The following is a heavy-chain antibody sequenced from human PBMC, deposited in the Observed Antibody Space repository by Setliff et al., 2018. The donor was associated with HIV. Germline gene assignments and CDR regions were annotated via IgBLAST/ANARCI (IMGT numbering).Heavy chain of an antibody. CDR3: ARDEFKNGLDY. J-gene: IGHJ4*02. D-gene: IGHD1-1*01. CDR2: IYYSGST. Sequence: SETLSLTCTVSGGSVSSGSYYWSWIRQPPGKGLEWIGYIYYSGSTKHNPSLKSRVTISVDTSKNQFSLKLSSVTAADTAMYYCARDEFKNGLDYWGQGTLVTVSS. CDR1: GGSVSSGSYY. V-gene: IGHV4-61*01.